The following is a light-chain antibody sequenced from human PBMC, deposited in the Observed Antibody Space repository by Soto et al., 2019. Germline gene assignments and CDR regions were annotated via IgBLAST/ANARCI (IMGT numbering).Light chain of an antibody. CDR1: QSVSSN. J-gene: IGKJ1*01. Sequence: EIVMTQSPGSLSLSPSERASLXCRASQSVSSNLAWYQQKPGQAPRLLIYAASTRATGIPARFSGSGSGTDFTLTIRRLEPDDFAVYYCQQYGSSPRTFGQGTKVDNK. V-gene: IGKV3-20*01. CDR3: QQYGSSPRT. CDR2: AAS.